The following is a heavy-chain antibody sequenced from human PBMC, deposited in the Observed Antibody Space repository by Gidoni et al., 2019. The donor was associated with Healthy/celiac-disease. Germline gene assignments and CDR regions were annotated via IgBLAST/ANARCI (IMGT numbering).Heavy chain of an antibody. CDR3: ARDEDYYDSSGYSWYNWFDP. CDR1: GYTFTSYG. D-gene: IGHD3-22*01. J-gene: IGHJ5*02. CDR2: ISAYNGNT. V-gene: IGHV1-18*01. Sequence: RSEVKKPGASVKVSCKASGYTFTSYGISWVRQAPGQGLEWMGWISAYNGNTNYAQKLQGRVTMTTDTSTSTAYMELRSLRSDDTAVYYCARDEDYYDSSGYSWYNWFDPWGQGTLVTVSS.